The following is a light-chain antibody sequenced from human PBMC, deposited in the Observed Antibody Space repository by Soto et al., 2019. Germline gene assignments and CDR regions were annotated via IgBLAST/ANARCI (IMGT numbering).Light chain of an antibody. J-gene: IGKJ4*01. V-gene: IGKV2-28*01. CDR3: VQALQPLR. Sequence: DLVMTQSPLSLPVTPGEPASISCRSSQSLLHSNGYDYLDWYVQKPGQSPQLLIYLGFNRASGVADGFVGSGSGTDFPLKISRVEAEDVGVYYCVQALQPLRFGGGTRVEIQ. CDR1: QSLLHSNGYDY. CDR2: LGF.